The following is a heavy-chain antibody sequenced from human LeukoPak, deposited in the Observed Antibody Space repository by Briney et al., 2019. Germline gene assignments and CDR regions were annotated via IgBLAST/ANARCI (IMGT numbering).Heavy chain of an antibody. V-gene: IGHV1-2*02. CDR2: INPNSGGT. J-gene: IGHJ4*02. CDR3: ARTCSSTSCSIDY. CDR1: GYSFTGYY. D-gene: IGHD2-2*01. Sequence: ASVKVSCKASGYSFTGYYMHWVRRAPGQGLEWMGWINPNSGGTNYAQKFQGRVTMTRDTSISTAYMALSRLRSDDTAVFYCARTCSSTSCSIDYWGQGTLVTVSS.